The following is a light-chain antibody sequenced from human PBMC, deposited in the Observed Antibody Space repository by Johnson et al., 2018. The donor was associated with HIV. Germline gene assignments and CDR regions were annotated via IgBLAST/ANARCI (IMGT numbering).Light chain of an antibody. CDR2: DNN. CDR3: GTWDSSLSAYV. Sequence: QSVLTQPPSVSAAPGQKVTISCSGSSSNIGKNYVSWYQQLPGTAPKLLIYDNNKRPSGIPDRFSGSKSGTSATLGLTGLQTGDEADYYCGTWDSSLSAYVFGTGTKVTVI. J-gene: IGLJ1*01. CDR1: SSNIGKNY. V-gene: IGLV1-51*01.